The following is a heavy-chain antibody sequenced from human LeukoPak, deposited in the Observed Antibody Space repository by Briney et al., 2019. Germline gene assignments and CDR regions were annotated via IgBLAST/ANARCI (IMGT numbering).Heavy chain of an antibody. CDR1: GGSISSYY. D-gene: IGHD6-19*01. CDR3: ARAPPYRPVAVAGDLDNWFDP. V-gene: IGHV4-59*01. CDR2: IYYSGST. J-gene: IGHJ5*02. Sequence: SETLSLTCTASGGSISSYYWSWIRQPPRKGLEWIGYIYYSGSTNYNPSLKSRVTISVDTSKNQYSLKLSSVTAADTAVYYCARAPPYRPVAVAGDLDNWFDPWGQGTLVTVSS.